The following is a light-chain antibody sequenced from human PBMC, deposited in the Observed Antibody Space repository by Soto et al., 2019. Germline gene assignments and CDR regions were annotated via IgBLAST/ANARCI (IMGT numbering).Light chain of an antibody. Sequence: DIQITHSPSSLSASVGDRVTIAFLASQDIYTFLNWYQQKPGKAPKLLIFGASSLQSGVPSRFSGSGSGTVFTLTISSLQPEDFATYYCEQSYITPPINFGQGTRLEIK. J-gene: IGKJ5*01. CDR3: EQSYITPPIN. V-gene: IGKV1-39*01. CDR1: QDIYTF. CDR2: GAS.